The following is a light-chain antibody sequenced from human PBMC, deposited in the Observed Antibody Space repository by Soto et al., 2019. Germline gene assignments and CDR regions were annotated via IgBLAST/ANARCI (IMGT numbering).Light chain of an antibody. J-gene: IGLJ1*01. CDR3: NSFTTSNTYV. CDR1: SSDVGAYNY. Sequence: SALTQPASVSGPPGQSITISCIGTSSDVGAYNYVSWYQQHPGRAPKLLIYGVSNRPSGVSIRFSGSKSGNTASLTISGLQAEDEADYYCNSFTTSNTYVFGTGTKVTV. CDR2: GVS. V-gene: IGLV2-14*01.